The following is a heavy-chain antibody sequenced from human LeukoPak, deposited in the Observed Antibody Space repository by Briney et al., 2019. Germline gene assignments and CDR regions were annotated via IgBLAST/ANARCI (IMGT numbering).Heavy chain of an antibody. CDR3: ARDVQDITIFGVVISYYYYMDV. CDR1: GFTFSDYH. V-gene: IGHV3-11*01. CDR2: ISSSGSTI. J-gene: IGHJ6*03. Sequence: GGSLRLSCAASGFTFSDYHMTWIRQAPGKGLEWVSYISSSGSTIYYADSVKGRFTISRDNAKNSLYLQMNSLRAEDTAVYYCARDVQDITIFGVVISYYYYMDVWGKGTTVTVSS. D-gene: IGHD3-3*01.